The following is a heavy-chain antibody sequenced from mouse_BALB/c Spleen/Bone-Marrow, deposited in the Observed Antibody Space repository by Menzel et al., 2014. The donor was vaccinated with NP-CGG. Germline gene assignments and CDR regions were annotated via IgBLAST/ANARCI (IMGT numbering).Heavy chain of an antibody. CDR2: ISYDGSN. Sequence: VQLKESEPGLVKPSQSLSLTCSVTGYSITSGYYWNWIRQFPGNKLEWMGYISYDGSNNYNPSLKNRISITRDTSKNQFFLKLNSVTTEDTATYYCARLDGFAYWGQGTLVTVSA. V-gene: IGHV3-6*02. CDR3: ARLDGFAY. J-gene: IGHJ3*01. CDR1: GYSITSGYY.